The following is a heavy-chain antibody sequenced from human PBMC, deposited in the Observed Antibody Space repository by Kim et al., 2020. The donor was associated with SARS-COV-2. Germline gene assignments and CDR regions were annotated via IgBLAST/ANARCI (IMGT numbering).Heavy chain of an antibody. V-gene: IGHV4-39*07. CDR2: T. D-gene: IGHD6-19*01. CDR3: ARDSSGWYLDY. Sequence: TYYNPSLKSRVTISVDTSKNQFSLKLSSVTAADTSVYYCARDSSGWYLDYWGQGTLVTVSS. J-gene: IGHJ4*02.